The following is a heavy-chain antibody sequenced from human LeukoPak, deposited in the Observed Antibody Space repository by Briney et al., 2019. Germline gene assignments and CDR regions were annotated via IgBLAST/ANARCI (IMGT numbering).Heavy chain of an antibody. CDR1: GDSMSSGDSY. J-gene: IGHJ4*02. V-gene: IGHV4-31*03. D-gene: IGHD2-15*01. CDR3: ARDGVGSGLFDY. Sequence: PSETLSLTCSVSGDSMSSGDSYWNWIRQHPDKGLEWIGYISYSGSTFYHPSLDRRLSISLDTSKSQFYLKLRSVTAADTAIYYCARDGVGSGLFDYWGQGTRVTVSS. CDR2: ISYSGST.